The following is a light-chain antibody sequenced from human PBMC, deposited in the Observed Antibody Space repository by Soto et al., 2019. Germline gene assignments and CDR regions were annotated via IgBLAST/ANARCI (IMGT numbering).Light chain of an antibody. CDR2: GVS. Sequence: QSALTQPASVSGSPGQSITISCSGTISDFVVYNYVSWYQQHPGKAPKLMLYGVSKRPSGGSNRFSGSKSGNTASLTISGLQAEDEADYYCSSHTLSRALQVFGTGTKVTVL. CDR3: SSHTLSRALQV. CDR1: ISDFVVYNY. V-gene: IGLV2-14*01. J-gene: IGLJ1*01.